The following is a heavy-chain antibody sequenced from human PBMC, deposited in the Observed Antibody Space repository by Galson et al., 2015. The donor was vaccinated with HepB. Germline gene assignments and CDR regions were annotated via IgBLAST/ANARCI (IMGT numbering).Heavy chain of an antibody. CDR1: GCTFTSYD. CDR2: MNPNSGNT. V-gene: IGHV1-8*01. CDR3: ARGFYDILTGYSDAFDI. J-gene: IGHJ3*02. D-gene: IGHD3-9*01. Sequence: SVTVSCKASGCTFTSYDINWVRQATGQGLEWMGWMNPNSGNTGYAQKFQGRVTMTRNTSISTAYMELSSLRSEDTAVYYCARGFYDILTGYSDAFDIWGQGTMVTVSS.